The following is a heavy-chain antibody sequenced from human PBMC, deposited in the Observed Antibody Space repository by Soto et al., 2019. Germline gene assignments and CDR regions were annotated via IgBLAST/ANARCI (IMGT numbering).Heavy chain of an antibody. CDR2: ISYDGSNK. V-gene: IGHV3-30-3*01. Sequence: QVQLVESGGGVVQPGRSLRLSCAASGFTFSSYAMHWVRQAPGKGLEWVAVISYDGSNKYYADSVKGRFTISRDNSKNTLYLQMNSLRAEDTAVYYCARDKGYYYDSSGFVYWGQGTLVTVSS. D-gene: IGHD3-22*01. CDR3: ARDKGYYYDSSGFVY. J-gene: IGHJ4*02. CDR1: GFTFSSYA.